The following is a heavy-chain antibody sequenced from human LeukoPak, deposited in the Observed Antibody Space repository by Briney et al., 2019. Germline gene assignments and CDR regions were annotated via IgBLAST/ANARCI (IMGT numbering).Heavy chain of an antibody. CDR3: ARTRGRHYDFWSGYYTRYYYYMDV. D-gene: IGHD3-3*01. CDR1: GGSFSGYY. V-gene: IGHV4-34*01. CDR2: INHSGST. J-gene: IGHJ6*03. Sequence: SETLSLTCAVYGGSFSGYYWSWIRQPPGKGLEWIGEINHSGSTNYNPSLKSRVTIPVDTSKNQFSLKLSSVTAADTAVYYCARTRGRHYDFWSGYYTRYYYYMDVWGKGTTVTVSS.